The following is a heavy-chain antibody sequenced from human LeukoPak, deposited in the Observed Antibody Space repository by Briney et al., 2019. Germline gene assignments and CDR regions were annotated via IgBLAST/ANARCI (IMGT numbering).Heavy chain of an antibody. CDR2: IYTSGST. V-gene: IGHV4-4*07. D-gene: IGHD1-7*01. CDR3: ARGDELKLFDY. CDR1: GGSISSYY. Sequence: SSETLSLTCTVSGGSISSYYWSWIRQPAGKGLEWIGRIYTSGSTYHNPSLKSRVIISVDRSKNQFSLKLNSVTAADTAVYYCARGDELKLFDYWGQGTLVTVSS. J-gene: IGHJ4*02.